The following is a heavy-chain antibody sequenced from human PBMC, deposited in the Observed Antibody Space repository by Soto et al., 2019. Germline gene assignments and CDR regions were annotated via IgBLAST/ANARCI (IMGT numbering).Heavy chain of an antibody. Sequence: GGSLKLSCAASGFTFSSYLMHWFLQSTGKGLVWVSRIKGDGIRSNYGDSVKGRCTISRDNAKSTLFLEMNSLSAEDAAVYYCVRGKTNVYGLDVRGQGTAVTVS. J-gene: IGHJ6*02. CDR3: VRGKTNVYGLDV. CDR1: GFTFSSYL. V-gene: IGHV3-74*01. CDR2: IKGDGIRS.